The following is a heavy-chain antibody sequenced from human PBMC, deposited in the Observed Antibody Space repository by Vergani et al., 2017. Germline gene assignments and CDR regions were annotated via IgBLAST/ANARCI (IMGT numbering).Heavy chain of an antibody. D-gene: IGHD5-18*01. CDR3: ALWAVDTAMVTDAFDI. CDR2: INRSGST. J-gene: IGHJ3*02. CDR1: GGSFSGYY. Sequence: QVQLQQWGAGLLKPSETLSLTCAVYGGSFSGYYWSWIRQPPGKGLEWIGEINRSGSTNYNPSLKSRVTISVDTSKNQFSLKLSSVTAADTAVYYCALWAVDTAMVTDAFDIWGQGTMVTVSS. V-gene: IGHV4-34*01.